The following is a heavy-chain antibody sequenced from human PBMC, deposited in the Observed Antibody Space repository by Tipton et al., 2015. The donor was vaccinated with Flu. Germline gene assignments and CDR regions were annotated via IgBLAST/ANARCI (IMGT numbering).Heavy chain of an antibody. Sequence: TLSLTCAVSGYSISSGYYWGWIRQPPGKGLEWIGNIYHSGSTYYNPSLKSRVTISVDTSNNQFSLKLSSVTAADTAVYYCARVAIYSSAQSGFDYWGQGTLVTVSS. J-gene: IGHJ4*02. CDR1: GYSISSGYY. CDR3: ARVAIYSSAQSGFDY. V-gene: IGHV4-38-2*01. D-gene: IGHD3-22*01. CDR2: IYHSGST.